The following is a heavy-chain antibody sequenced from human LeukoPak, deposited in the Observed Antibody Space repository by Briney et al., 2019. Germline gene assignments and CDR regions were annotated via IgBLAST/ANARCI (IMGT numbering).Heavy chain of an antibody. CDR1: GFTFSDYY. CDR3: ARGSSNVAARNNWFDP. D-gene: IGHD6-6*01. Sequence: GGSLRLSCAASGFTFSDYYMSWIRQAPGKGLEWISYITNTDNSISYADSVRGRFTISRDNAKKSLYLQMNSLRAEDTAVYFCARGSSNVAARNNWFDPWGQGTLVTVSS. CDR2: ITNTDNSI. V-gene: IGHV3-11*04. J-gene: IGHJ5*02.